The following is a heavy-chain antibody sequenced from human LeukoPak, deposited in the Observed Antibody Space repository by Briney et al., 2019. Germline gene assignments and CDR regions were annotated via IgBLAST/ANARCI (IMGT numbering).Heavy chain of an antibody. Sequence: PSEALSLTCAVSGGSITSSSYYWGWIRQPPGKGLEWTGYIYYSGSTYYNPSLKGRVTISADTAKNQFSLQMSSVTAADTAVYYCARNHCSGGSCYFDYWGQGTRVTVSS. CDR1: GGSITSSSYY. J-gene: IGHJ4*02. V-gene: IGHV4-39*01. CDR3: ARNHCSGGSCYFDY. D-gene: IGHD2-15*01. CDR2: IYYSGST.